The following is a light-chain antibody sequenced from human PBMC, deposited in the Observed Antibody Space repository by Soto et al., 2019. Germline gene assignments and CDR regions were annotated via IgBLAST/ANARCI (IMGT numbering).Light chain of an antibody. V-gene: IGKV1-5*03. CDR2: KAS. CDR3: QHYNSYSEA. Sequence: DIQMTQSPSTLSGYVGDRVTITCRASQTISSGLAWYQQKPGKAPKLLSYKASTLKSGVPSRFIGSGSGTEFTLTISSLQPDDFATYYCQHYNSYSEAFGQVTKVDIK. CDR1: QTISSG. J-gene: IGKJ1*01.